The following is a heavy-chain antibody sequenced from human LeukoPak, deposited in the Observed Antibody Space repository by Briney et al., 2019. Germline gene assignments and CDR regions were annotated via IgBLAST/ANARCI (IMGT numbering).Heavy chain of an antibody. J-gene: IGHJ4*02. V-gene: IGHV1-46*01. CDR3: ARDSRYDSSGYSFDY. CDR1: GYTFISYY. CDR2: INPSGGST. Sequence: ASVKVSFKASGYTFISYYMHWVRQAPGQGLEWMGIINPSGGSTTYAQKFQDRVTMTRDTSTSTVYMELSSLRSEDTAVYYCARDSRYDSSGYSFDYWGQGTLVTVSS. D-gene: IGHD3-22*01.